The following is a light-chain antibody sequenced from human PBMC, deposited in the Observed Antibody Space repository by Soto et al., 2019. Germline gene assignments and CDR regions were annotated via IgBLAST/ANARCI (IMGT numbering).Light chain of an antibody. CDR3: SSYAGTHIV. J-gene: IGLJ1*01. CDR2: DVS. CDR1: SIDVGGYNF. Sequence: QSVLAQPPSASGSPGQSVTVSCNGNSIDVGGYNFVSWYQQHPGKAPKLLIYDVSKRPSGVPDRFSGSKSGNTASLTVSGLQAEDEADYYCSSYAGTHIVFGTGTKVTVL. V-gene: IGLV2-8*01.